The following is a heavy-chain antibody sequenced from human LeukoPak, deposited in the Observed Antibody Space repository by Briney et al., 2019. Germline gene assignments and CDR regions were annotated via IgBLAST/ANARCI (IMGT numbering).Heavy chain of an antibody. CDR2: IYYSGST. V-gene: IGHV4-59*01. J-gene: IGHJ4*02. CDR1: GGSISSYY. CDR3: ARARYSSAPFDY. Sequence: SETLSLTCIDSGGSISSYYWSWIRQPPGKGLEWIGYIYYSGSTNYNPSLKSRVTISVVTSKNQFSLKLSSVTAADTAVYYCARARYSSAPFDYWGQGTLITVSS. D-gene: IGHD6-25*01.